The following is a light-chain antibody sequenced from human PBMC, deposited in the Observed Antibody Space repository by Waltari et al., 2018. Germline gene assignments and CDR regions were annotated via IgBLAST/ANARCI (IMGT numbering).Light chain of an antibody. CDR1: LGVRSN. J-gene: IGKJ2*03. Sequence: VMTQSPGTLSVSPRESATLSCRASLGVRSNLAWYQQKPGQAPRLLIYDASTRATGTPARFSGSGSGTEFTLTISSLQSEDVALYYCQQYNNWYSFGQGTKLEIK. CDR2: DAS. V-gene: IGKV3-15*01. CDR3: QQYNNWYS.